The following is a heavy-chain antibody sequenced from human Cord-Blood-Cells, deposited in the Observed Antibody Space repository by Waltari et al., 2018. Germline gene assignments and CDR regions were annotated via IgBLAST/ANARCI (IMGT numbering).Heavy chain of an antibody. Sequence: QVQLQQWGAGLLKPSETLSLTCAVYGGYFSGYYWSWIRQPPGKGLEWIGGINHSESTNYNPAHKRRCTISVDTSKNQFSLKLSSVTAADTAVYYCATTHTAEGWNHDALDIGGQGTMVTGSS. V-gene: IGHV4-34*01. CDR2: INHSEST. CDR1: GGYFSGYY. J-gene: IGHJ3*02. D-gene: IGHD1-1*01. CDR3: ATTHTAEGWNHDALDI.